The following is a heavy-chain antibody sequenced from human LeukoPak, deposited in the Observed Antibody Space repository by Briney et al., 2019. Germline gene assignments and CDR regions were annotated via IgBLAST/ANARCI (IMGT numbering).Heavy chain of an antibody. V-gene: IGHV3-23*01. CDR1: GFTFSSYG. D-gene: IGHD5-18*01. CDR3: AKVARGYNYASLDY. Sequence: GGSLRLSCVASGFTFSSYGMSWVRQAPGKGLDWVSAVTGGGSTHYADSVKGRFTISRDNSKNTLYLQMNSLRAEDTAVYYCAKVARGYNYASLDYWGQGTLVTVSS. CDR2: VTGGGST. J-gene: IGHJ4*02.